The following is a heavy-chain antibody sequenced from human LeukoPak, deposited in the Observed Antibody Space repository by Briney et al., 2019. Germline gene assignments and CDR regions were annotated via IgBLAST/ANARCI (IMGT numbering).Heavy chain of an antibody. Sequence: GGSLRLSCAASGFTFNTYGMTWVRQAPGKGLEWVSYISSSGTTIYYADSVKGRFIISRDNAKNSLYLQMNSLRAEDTAVYYCARSRWELHFDYWGQGTLVTVSS. CDR3: ARSRWELHFDY. CDR1: GFTFNTYG. CDR2: ISSSGTTI. V-gene: IGHV3-48*04. D-gene: IGHD1-26*01. J-gene: IGHJ4*02.